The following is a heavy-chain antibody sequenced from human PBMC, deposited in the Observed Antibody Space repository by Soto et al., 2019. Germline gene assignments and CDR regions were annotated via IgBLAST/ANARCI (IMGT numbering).Heavy chain of an antibody. CDR2: IKQDGNEK. J-gene: IGHJ1*01. D-gene: IGHD1-7*01. CDR3: ALSLRTTRLGQFDS. Sequence: GGSLRVSCEASGFTFSNYWMAWVRQAPGKGLEWVANIKQDGNEKNYVDSVKGRFAISRDNGKNSLFLQMNSLRVEDTAVYYCALSLRTTRLGQFDSWGQRTLVTVSS. CDR1: GFTFSNYW. V-gene: IGHV3-7*03.